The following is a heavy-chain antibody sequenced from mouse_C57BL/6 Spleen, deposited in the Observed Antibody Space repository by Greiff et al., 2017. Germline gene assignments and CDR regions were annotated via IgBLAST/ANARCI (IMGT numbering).Heavy chain of an antibody. V-gene: IGHV1-4*01. Sequence: QVQLQQSGAELARPGASVKMSCKASGYTFTSYTMHWVKQRPGQGLEWIGYINPSSGYTKSNQKFKDKATLTADKSSSTAYMQLSSLTSEDSAVYYCARGDYDENFDDWGQGTTLTVSS. D-gene: IGHD2-4*01. CDR3: ARGDYDENFDD. CDR1: GYTFTSYT. CDR2: INPSSGYT. J-gene: IGHJ2*01.